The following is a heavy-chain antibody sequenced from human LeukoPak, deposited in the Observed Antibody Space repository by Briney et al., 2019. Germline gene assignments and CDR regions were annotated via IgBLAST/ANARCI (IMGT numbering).Heavy chain of an antibody. D-gene: IGHD1-26*01. J-gene: IGHJ5*02. Sequence: SQTLSLTCTVSGGSISSYYWSWIRQPPGKGLVWIGYIYYSGSTNYNPSLKSRVTISVDTSKNQFSLKLSSVTAADTAVSYCARGLVVGATDWFDPWGQASLVTVSS. CDR3: ARGLVVGATDWFDP. CDR2: IYYSGST. V-gene: IGHV4-59*01. CDR1: GGSISSYY.